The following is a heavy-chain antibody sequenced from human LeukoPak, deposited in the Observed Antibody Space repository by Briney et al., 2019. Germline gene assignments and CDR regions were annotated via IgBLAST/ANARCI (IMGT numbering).Heavy chain of an antibody. CDR1: GGSMSSNY. V-gene: IGHV4-4*07. J-gene: IGHJ4*02. Sequence: SETLSLTCTVSGGSMSSNYWSWIPQPAGKGLDWIGRIYTSGSTTYNPSLTSRVTMSVDTSKNQFSLKLTSVNAADTEVYYCARDQGWSFSFDYWGQGILVTVSS. CDR2: IYTSGST. CDR3: ARDQGWSFSFDY. D-gene: IGHD6-19*01.